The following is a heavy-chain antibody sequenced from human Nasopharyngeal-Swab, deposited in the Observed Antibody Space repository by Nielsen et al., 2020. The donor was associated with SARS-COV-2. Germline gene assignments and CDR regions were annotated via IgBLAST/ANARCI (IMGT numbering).Heavy chain of an antibody. CDR3: ARGRYCSTTSCYAAHYYHYVDV. CDR1: GFTFSSYA. Sequence: GESLKISCAASGFTFSSYAVHWVRQAPGKGLEWVAVISYDGSNKYYADSVKGRFTISRDNSKNTLYLQMDSLRAEDTAVYYCARGRYCSTTSCYAAHYYHYVDVWDKGTMVTVSS. CDR2: ISYDGSNK. D-gene: IGHD2-2*01. V-gene: IGHV3-30-3*01. J-gene: IGHJ6*03.